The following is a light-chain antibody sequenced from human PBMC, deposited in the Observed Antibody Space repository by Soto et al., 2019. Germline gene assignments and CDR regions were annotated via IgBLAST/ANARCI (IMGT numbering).Light chain of an antibody. V-gene: IGKV2-28*01. Sequence: MVMSQYPLSLSVTPGEAASISCMSSARLLHKNGYNYVDWYMQKPGQSPQLLIYLGSNRASGVPDRFSGSGSDTYFTLEISRVEADDVGVYYCMQPLENFRTFGQGTKVDIK. CDR1: ARLLHKNGYNY. J-gene: IGKJ1*01. CDR2: LGS. CDR3: MQPLENFRT.